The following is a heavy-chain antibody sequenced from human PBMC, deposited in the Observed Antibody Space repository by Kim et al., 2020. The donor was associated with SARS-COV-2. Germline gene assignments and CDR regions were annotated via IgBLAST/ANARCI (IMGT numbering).Heavy chain of an antibody. J-gene: IGHJ5*02. CDR2: TSYDGKNI. CDR1: GFIFSSYG. CDR3: AKDPGAVVATWGWFGP. D-gene: IGHD6-19*01. Sequence: GGSLRLSCAASGFIFSSYGMHWVRQAPGKGLEWVAFTSYDGKNIYYVESVKGRFAISRDNSKNTLYLEMNSLRPEDSALYYCAKDPGAVVATWGWFGPWGQGTPVTVSS. V-gene: IGHV3-30*18.